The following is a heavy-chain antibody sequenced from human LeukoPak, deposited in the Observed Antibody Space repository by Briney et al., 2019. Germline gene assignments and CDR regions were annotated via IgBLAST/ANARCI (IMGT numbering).Heavy chain of an antibody. J-gene: IGHJ5*02. Sequence: SETLSLTCTVSGDSISSSRYYWGWIRQPPGKGLEWIGSASYSGRPYYNPSLKRRVTTSVDTSKNQFSLRLSSVTATDTAMYYCARHGWDYPSGTYYTFDPWGQGTLVTVSS. CDR1: GDSISSSRYY. V-gene: IGHV4-39*01. CDR2: ASYSGRP. D-gene: IGHD3-10*01. CDR3: ARHGWDYPSGTYYTFDP.